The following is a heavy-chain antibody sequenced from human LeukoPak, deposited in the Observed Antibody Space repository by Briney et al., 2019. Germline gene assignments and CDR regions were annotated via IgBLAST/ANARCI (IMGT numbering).Heavy chain of an antibody. CDR3: ATASTYCGGDCYYFDY. D-gene: IGHD2-21*01. CDR1: GYSISSGYD. J-gene: IGHJ4*02. CDR2: IYHSGST. V-gene: IGHV4-38-2*01. Sequence: SETLSLTCAVSGYSISSGYDWGWIRQPPGQGLEWIGSIYHSGSTYYNPSLKSRVTISVDTSKNQFSLKLSSVIAADTAVYYCATASTYCGGDCYYFDYWGQGTLVTVSS.